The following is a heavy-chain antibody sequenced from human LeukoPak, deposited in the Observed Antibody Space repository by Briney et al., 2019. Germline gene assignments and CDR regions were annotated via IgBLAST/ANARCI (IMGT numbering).Heavy chain of an antibody. J-gene: IGHJ4*02. D-gene: IGHD6-13*01. Sequence: GGSLRLSCAASGFTFSSYAMHWVRQAPGKGLEYVSAISSNGGSTYYANSVKGRFTISRDNSKNTLYLQMGSLRAEDMAVYYCAREVSSSWGDFDYWGQGTLVTVSS. CDR1: GFTFSSYA. CDR2: ISSNGGST. V-gene: IGHV3-64*01. CDR3: AREVSSSWGDFDY.